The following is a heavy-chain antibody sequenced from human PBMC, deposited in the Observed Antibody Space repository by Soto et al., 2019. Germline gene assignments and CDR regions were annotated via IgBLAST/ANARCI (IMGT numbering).Heavy chain of an antibody. CDR2: INPSDSYT. CDR1: GYTFTIYY. D-gene: IGHD5-18*01. J-gene: IGHJ6*02. V-gene: IGHV5-10-1*01. Sequence: ETLKISCAGSGYTFTIYYITWARQLPGKGLDWMGGINPSDSYTKYNPSFKGHVTISADKSMRTAYLKWSSLEASDSAMYYCARGDTAIVRKGLDVWGQGTQVTVSS. CDR3: ARGDTAIVRKGLDV.